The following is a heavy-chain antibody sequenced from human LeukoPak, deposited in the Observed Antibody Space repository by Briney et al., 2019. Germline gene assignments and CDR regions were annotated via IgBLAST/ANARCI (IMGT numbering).Heavy chain of an antibody. J-gene: IGHJ4*02. V-gene: IGHV4-30-4*01. CDR1: GGSISSGDYY. D-gene: IGHD1-26*01. Sequence: SETLSLTCTVSGGSISSGDYYWSWIRQPPGKGLELIGYIYYSGSTYYNPSLRSRVTISVDTSKNQFSLKLGSVTAADTAVYYCARHSLDSGSFLLFDYWGQGTLVTVSS. CDR2: IYYSGST. CDR3: ARHSLDSGSFLLFDY.